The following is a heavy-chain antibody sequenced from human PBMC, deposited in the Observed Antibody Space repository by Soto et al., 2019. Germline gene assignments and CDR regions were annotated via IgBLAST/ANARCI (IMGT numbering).Heavy chain of an antibody. D-gene: IGHD2-8*02. CDR3: VKDRSDTWSFDY. CDR1: GFTFSSCA. CDR2: VTHDGTLY. J-gene: IGHJ4*02. Sequence: QVQLVESGGGVVQPGRSLRLSCVASGFTFSSCAMHWVRQVPGKGLEWLAVVTHDGTLYPYADSVKGRFSISRDNPRKTLYLQMNGLRPEDTAVYYCVKDRSDTWSFDYWGQGTLVTVSS. V-gene: IGHV3-30*18.